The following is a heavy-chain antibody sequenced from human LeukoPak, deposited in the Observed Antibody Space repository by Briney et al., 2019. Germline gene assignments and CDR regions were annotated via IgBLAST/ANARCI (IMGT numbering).Heavy chain of an antibody. V-gene: IGHV5-51*01. CDR1: GYSFTSYW. J-gene: IGHJ3*02. CDR3: ARTLSLDAFDI. D-gene: IGHD2/OR15-2a*01. Sequence: GDSLKISRKGSGYSFTSYWIGWVRQMPGKGLEWMGIIYPGDSDTRYSPSFQGQVTISADKSISTAYLQWSSLKASDTAMYYCARTLSLDAFDIWGQGTMVTVSS. CDR2: IYPGDSDT.